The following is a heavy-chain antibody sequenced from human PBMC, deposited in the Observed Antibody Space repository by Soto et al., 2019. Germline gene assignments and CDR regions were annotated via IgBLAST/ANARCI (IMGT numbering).Heavy chain of an antibody. J-gene: IGHJ3*02. V-gene: IGHV3-21*01. CDR1: GFTFSSYS. Sequence: PGGSLRLSCAASGFTFSSYSMNWVRQAPGKGLEWVSSISSSSSYIYYADSVKGRFTISRDNAKNSLYLQMNSLRAEDTAVYYCARDDESITIHFDMFDKKHDAFDIWGQGTMVTVSS. CDR3: ARDDESITIHFDMFDKKHDAFDI. D-gene: IGHD3-3*01. CDR2: ISSSSSYI.